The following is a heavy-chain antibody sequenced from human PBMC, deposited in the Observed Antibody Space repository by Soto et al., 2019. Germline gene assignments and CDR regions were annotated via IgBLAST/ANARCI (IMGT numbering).Heavy chain of an antibody. V-gene: IGHV4-34*01. J-gene: IGHJ4*02. CDR2: INHRGST. CDR3: AREVSLSIDY. CDR1: GGSFSGYY. Sequence: SETLSLTCAVYGGSFSGYYWSWIRQPPGKGLEWIGEINHRGSTNYNPSLKSRVTISVEKSKNQFSLKLSSVTAADTAMYYCAREVSLSIDYWGQGTLVTVSS.